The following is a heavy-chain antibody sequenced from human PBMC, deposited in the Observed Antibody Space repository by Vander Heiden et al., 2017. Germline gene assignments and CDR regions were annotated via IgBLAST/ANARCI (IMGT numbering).Heavy chain of an antibody. CDR2: IYPDDSDT. D-gene: IGHD2-15*01. V-gene: IGHV5-51*01. J-gene: IGHJ4*02. Sequence: EVQLVQFGAEVKKPGESLKISCKGSAYSFSTYWIGWVRQMPGKGLEWMGIIYPDDSDTRYSPSFRGQVTISADKSISTAYLHWRSLKASDTAMYYCARARRHCSGGSCAYYFDYWGQGTLVTVSS. CDR3: ARARRHCSGGSCAYYFDY. CDR1: AYSFSTYW.